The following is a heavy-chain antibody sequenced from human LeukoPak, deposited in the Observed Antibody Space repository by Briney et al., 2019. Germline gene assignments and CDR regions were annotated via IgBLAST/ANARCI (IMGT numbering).Heavy chain of an antibody. Sequence: GGSLRLSCAASGFTFSSYSMNWVRQAPGKGLEWVSSISSSSSYIYYADSVKGRFTISRDNAKNSLYLQMNSLRAEDTAVYYCARDRDSNIWFGGLHWFDPWGQGTLVTVSS. V-gene: IGHV3-21*01. CDR3: ARDRDSNIWFGGLHWFDP. J-gene: IGHJ5*02. CDR1: GFTFSSYS. D-gene: IGHD3-10*01. CDR2: ISSSSSYI.